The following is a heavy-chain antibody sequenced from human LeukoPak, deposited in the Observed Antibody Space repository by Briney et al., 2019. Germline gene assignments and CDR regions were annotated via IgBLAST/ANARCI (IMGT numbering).Heavy chain of an antibody. Sequence: ASVKVSCKASGYTFTSYGINWVRQAPGQGLEWMGWISAYNSNTHYAQKLQGRVTMTTDTSTSTAYMELRSLRSDDTAVYYCARVLRGYSSSWNWFDPWGQGTLVTVSS. CDR2: ISAYNSNT. J-gene: IGHJ5*02. V-gene: IGHV1-18*01. CDR1: GYTFTSYG. CDR3: ARVLRGYSSSWNWFDP. D-gene: IGHD6-13*01.